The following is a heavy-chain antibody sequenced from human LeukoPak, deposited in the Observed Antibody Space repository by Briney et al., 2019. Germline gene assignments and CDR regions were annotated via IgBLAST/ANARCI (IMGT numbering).Heavy chain of an antibody. Sequence: PSETPSLTCTVSGGSISSSSYYWGWIRQPPGKGLEWIGSIYYSGSTYYNPSLKSRVTISVDTSKNQFSLKLSSVTAADTAVYYCARQSSWDMDVWGKGTTVTVSS. V-gene: IGHV4-39*01. J-gene: IGHJ6*03. CDR3: ARQSSWDMDV. CDR2: IYYSGST. D-gene: IGHD7-27*01. CDR1: GGSISSSSYY.